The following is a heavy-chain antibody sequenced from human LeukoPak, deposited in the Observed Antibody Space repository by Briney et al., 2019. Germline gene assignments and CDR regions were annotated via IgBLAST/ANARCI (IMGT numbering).Heavy chain of an antibody. CDR3: ARGALDFDY. CDR2: ISSSSSTI. V-gene: IGHV3-48*02. J-gene: IGHJ4*02. Sequence: GGSLRLSCAASGFTFSSYWMYWVRQAPGKGLEWVSYISSSSSTIYYADSVKGRFTISRDNAKNSLYLHMNSLKDEDTAVYYCARGALDFDYWGQGTLVTVSS. CDR1: GFTFSSYW.